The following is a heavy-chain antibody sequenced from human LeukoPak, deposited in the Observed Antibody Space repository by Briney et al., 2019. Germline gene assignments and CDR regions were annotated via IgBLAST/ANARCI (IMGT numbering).Heavy chain of an antibody. CDR3: AKFLPTHIVVANYYFDY. CDR1: GFTFSSYA. CDR2: ISGSGGST. V-gene: IGHV3-23*01. J-gene: IGHJ4*02. D-gene: IGHD2-21*01. Sequence: GGSLRLSCAASGFTFSSYAMSWVRQAPGKGLEWVSAISGSGGSTYYADSVKGRFTISRDNSMNTLYLQMNSLRAEDTAVYYCAKFLPTHIVVANYYFDYWGQGTLVTVSS.